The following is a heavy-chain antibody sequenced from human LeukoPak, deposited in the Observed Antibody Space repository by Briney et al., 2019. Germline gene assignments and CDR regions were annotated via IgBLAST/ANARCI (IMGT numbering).Heavy chain of an antibody. CDR2: ISSYSSDI. D-gene: IGHD6-19*01. CDR3: TRVRYSSGPYFDY. J-gene: IGHJ4*02. CDR1: GFTFSSYA. Sequence: GGSLRLSCAASGFTFSSYAMNWVRQAPGKGLEWLSYISSYSSDIHYADSVKGRLTISRDNARNSLYLQMISLRGEDTAVYYCTRVRYSSGPYFDYWGQGTLVTVSS. V-gene: IGHV3-21*05.